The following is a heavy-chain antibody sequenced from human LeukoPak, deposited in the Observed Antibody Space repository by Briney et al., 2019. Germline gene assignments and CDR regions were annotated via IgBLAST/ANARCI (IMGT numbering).Heavy chain of an antibody. Sequence: GASVNVSCKASGYIFTDCAIHGLRQAPGQRREGVGWVNAGNGNTKYYQKFEGRITLIRDTAAATAYMELSSLRHDDLAVYYCARGRGTSGTNRDFYYYYYMDVWGKGTTITVSS. D-gene: IGHD2-2*01. J-gene: IGHJ6*03. CDR1: GYIFTDCA. CDR3: ARGRGTSGTNRDFYYYYYMDV. V-gene: IGHV1-3*01. CDR2: VNAGNGNT.